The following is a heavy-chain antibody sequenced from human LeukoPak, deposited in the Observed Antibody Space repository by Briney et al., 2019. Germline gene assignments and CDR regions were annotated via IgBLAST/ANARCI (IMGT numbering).Heavy chain of an antibody. CDR3: AGDLEVGATTVGDAFDM. CDR1: GGSINTYY. J-gene: IGHJ3*02. CDR2: IHYSGCT. D-gene: IGHD1-26*01. Sequence: SDTLSLTCTVSGGSINTYYWSWIRQPPGKGLVWIGYIHYSGCTKYNPSLTSRVTISVDTSNNQFSLRPSPVTVWGTGVDYRAGDLEVGATTVGDAFDMWGQGTLVTVSS. V-gene: IGHV4-59*12.